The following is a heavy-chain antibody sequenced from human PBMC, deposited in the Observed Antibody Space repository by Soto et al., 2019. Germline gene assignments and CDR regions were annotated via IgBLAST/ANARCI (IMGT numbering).Heavy chain of an antibody. J-gene: IGHJ5*02. D-gene: IGHD3-10*01. Sequence: SQSLSLSCAVCGGTFSGYYWSWILKTTGKGLEWIGEINHSGSTNYNPSLKSRVTISVDTSKNQFSLKLSSVTAADTAVYYCARGFKAGEIDYGSGNPPSLRIRFDPWGHGTLVTVSS. CDR2: INHSGST. V-gene: IGHV4-34*01. CDR3: ARGFKAGEIDYGSGNPPSLRIRFDP. CDR1: GGTFSGYY.